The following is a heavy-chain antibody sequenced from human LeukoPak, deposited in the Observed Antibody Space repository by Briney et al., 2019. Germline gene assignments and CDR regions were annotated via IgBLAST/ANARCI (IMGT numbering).Heavy chain of an antibody. Sequence: GRSLRLSCAASGFTFSSYGMHWVRQAPGKELEWVAVISYDGSNKYYADSVKGRFTISRDNSKNTLYLQMNSLRAEDTAVYYCAKVIVATILGDAFDIWGQGTMVTVSS. V-gene: IGHV3-30*18. CDR3: AKVIVATILGDAFDI. J-gene: IGHJ3*02. CDR2: ISYDGSNK. CDR1: GFTFSSYG. D-gene: IGHD5-12*01.